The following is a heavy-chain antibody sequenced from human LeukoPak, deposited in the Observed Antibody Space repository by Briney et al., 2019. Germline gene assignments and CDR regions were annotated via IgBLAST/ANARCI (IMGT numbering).Heavy chain of an antibody. CDR3: ARVNLEGIYDWYFDL. V-gene: IGHV3-9*01. Sequence: GGSLRLSCAASGFTFDDYAMHWVRQAPGKGLEWVSGISWNSGSIGYADSVEGRFTISRDNAKNSLYLQMNSLRAEDTALYYCARVNLEGIYDWYFDLWGRGTLVTVSS. CDR2: ISWNSGSI. D-gene: IGHD2/OR15-2a*01. CDR1: GFTFDDYA. J-gene: IGHJ2*01.